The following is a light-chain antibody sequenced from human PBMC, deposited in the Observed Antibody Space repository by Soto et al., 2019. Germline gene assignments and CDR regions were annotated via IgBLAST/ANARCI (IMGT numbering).Light chain of an antibody. CDR1: QGISHY. V-gene: IGKV1-17*03. CDR2: GAS. J-gene: IGKJ4*01. Sequence: DIQMTQSPSAMSASVGDRVTITCRASQGISHYLAWFQQKPGKVPKRLIYGASSLQSGVPSRFSGSGSGTEFTLTISSLQPEDFVTYYCLQHKSYPLTFGGGTKVEIK. CDR3: LQHKSYPLT.